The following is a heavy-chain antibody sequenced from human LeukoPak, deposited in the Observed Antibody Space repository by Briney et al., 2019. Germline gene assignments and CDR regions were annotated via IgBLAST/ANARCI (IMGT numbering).Heavy chain of an antibody. V-gene: IGHV4-34*08. Sequence: GSLRLSCAASGFTFSSYSMNWIRQPPGKGLEWIGEINHSLSTNYNPSLKSRVALSVDTSKNQISLKLSSVTAADTAVYYCARQRDCSGANCYFGRFNFQHWGLGTLVTVSS. CDR2: INHSLST. J-gene: IGHJ1*01. CDR1: GFTFSSYS. CDR3: ARQRDCSGANCYFGRFNFQH. D-gene: IGHD2-15*01.